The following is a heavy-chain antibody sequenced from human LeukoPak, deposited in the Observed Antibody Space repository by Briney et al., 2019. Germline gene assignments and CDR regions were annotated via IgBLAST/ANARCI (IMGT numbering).Heavy chain of an antibody. D-gene: IGHD3-22*01. CDR3: ATYYGGDTAFDY. V-gene: IGHV1-24*01. CDR2: LDPGHGEK. CDR1: GYRLADVY. Sequence: GASVKVSCRVSGYRLADVYIHWVRQAPGPGLEWMGGLDPGHGEKLYAQKFQGRVSMTEDTSTDTAFMELGSLRSEDTAIYYCATYYGGDTAFDYWGQGTLVTVSS. J-gene: IGHJ4*02.